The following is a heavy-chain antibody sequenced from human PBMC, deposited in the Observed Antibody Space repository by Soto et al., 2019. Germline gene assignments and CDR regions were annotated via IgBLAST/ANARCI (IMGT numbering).Heavy chain of an antibody. J-gene: IGHJ4*02. V-gene: IGHV1-69*13. CDR3: ASDYGGNSRYFGY. Sequence: ASVKVSCKASGVTFSRYAISWVRQAPGQGLEWMGGIIPIFGTANYAQKFQGRVTITADESTSTAYMELSSLRSEDTAVYYCASDYGGNSRYFGYWGQGTLVTVSS. CDR2: IIPIFGTA. D-gene: IGHD4-17*01. CDR1: GVTFSRYA.